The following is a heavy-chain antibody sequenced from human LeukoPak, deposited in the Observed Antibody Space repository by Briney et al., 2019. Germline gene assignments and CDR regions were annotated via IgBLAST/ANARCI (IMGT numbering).Heavy chain of an antibody. CDR1: GGSFSGYY. J-gene: IGHJ5*02. Sequence: SETLSLTCAVYGGSFSGYYWSWIRQPPGKGLEWIGETNHSGSTNYNPSLKSRVTISVDTSKNQFSLKLSSATAADTAVYYCARLPRGVVGWFGPLPWGQGTLVTVSS. CDR3: ARLPRGVVGWFGPLP. V-gene: IGHV4-34*01. CDR2: TNHSGST. D-gene: IGHD3-10*01.